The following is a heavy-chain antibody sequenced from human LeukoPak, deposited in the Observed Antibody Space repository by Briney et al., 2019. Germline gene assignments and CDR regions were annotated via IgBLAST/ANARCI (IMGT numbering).Heavy chain of an antibody. J-gene: IGHJ4*02. CDR1: GFTFSSYG. D-gene: IGHD3-3*01. V-gene: IGHV3-30*18. Sequence: PGGSLRLSCAASGFTFSSYGMHWVRQAPGKGLEWVAVISYDGSNKYYADSVKGRFTISRDNSKNTLYLQMNSLRAEDTAVYYCAKDSGSYDFWSGQFDYWGQGTLVTVSS. CDR2: ISYDGSNK. CDR3: AKDSGSYDFWSGQFDY.